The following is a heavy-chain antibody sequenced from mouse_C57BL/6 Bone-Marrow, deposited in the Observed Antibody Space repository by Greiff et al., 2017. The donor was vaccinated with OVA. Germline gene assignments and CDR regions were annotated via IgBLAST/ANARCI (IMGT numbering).Heavy chain of an antibody. CDR2: INPSSGYT. CDR3: ARFFITTVVAPFDY. D-gene: IGHD1-1*01. CDR1: GYAFTSYW. V-gene: IGHV1-7*01. J-gene: IGHJ2*01. Sequence: QVQLKESGAELAKPGASVKLSCKASGYAFTSYWMHWVKQRPGQGLEWIGYINPSSGYTKYNQKFKDKATLTADKSSSTAYMQLSSLTYEDSAVYYCARFFITTVVAPFDYWGQGTTLTVSS.